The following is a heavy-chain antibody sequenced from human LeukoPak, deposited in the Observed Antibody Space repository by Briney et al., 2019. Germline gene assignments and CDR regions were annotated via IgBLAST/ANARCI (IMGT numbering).Heavy chain of an antibody. CDR2: IYYSGST. CDR3: ARRSTYYDILTGYYIAYYFDY. V-gene: IGHV4-39*01. Sequence: SETLSLTCTVSGGSISSSSYYWGWIRQPPGKGLEGIEGIYYSGSTYYNPSLKSRVTISVDTSKNQFSLKLSSVTAADTAVYYCARRSTYYDILTGYYIAYYFDYWGQGTLVTVSS. J-gene: IGHJ4*02. CDR1: GGSISSSSYY. D-gene: IGHD3-9*01.